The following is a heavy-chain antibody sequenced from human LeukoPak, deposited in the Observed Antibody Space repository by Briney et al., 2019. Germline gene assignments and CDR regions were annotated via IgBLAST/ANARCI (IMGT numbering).Heavy chain of an antibody. V-gene: IGHV1-46*01. CDR2: INPSGGST. CDR1: GYTFTSYY. CDR3: ARASAEDQFDY. Sequence: ASVTVSCKASGYTFTSYYMHWVRQAPGQGLEWMGIINPSGGSTSYAQKFQGRVTMTRDTSTSTVYMELSSLRSEDTAVYYCARASAEDQFDYWGQGTLVTVSS. J-gene: IGHJ4*02.